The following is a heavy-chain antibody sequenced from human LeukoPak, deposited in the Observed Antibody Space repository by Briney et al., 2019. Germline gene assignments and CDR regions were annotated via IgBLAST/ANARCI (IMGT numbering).Heavy chain of an antibody. V-gene: IGHV3-30*02. D-gene: IGHD2/OR15-2a*01. CDR1: GFTFSSYG. J-gene: IGHJ5*02. CDR3: ARPLSLRAYNWFDP. Sequence: GGSLRLSCAASGFTFSSYGMHWVRQAPGKGLEWVAFIRYDGTNNYQADSVKGRFTISRDNSKNTLYLQMNSLRAEDTAVYYCARPLSLRAYNWFDPWGQGTLVTVSS. CDR2: IRYDGTNN.